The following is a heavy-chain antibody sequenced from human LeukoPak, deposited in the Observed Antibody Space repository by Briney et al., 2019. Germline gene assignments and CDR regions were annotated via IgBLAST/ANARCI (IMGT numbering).Heavy chain of an antibody. CDR1: GFTVSSNY. CDR2: IYSGGST. J-gene: IGHJ4*02. D-gene: IGHD6-13*01. Sequence: GGSLRLSCAASGFTVSSNYMSWVRQAPGKGLEWDSVIYSGGSTYYADSVKGRFTISRDNSKNTLYLQMNSRRAEDTAVYYCAAAAGTGLWGNYWGQGTLVTVSS. V-gene: IGHV3-66*01. CDR3: AAAAGTGLWGNY.